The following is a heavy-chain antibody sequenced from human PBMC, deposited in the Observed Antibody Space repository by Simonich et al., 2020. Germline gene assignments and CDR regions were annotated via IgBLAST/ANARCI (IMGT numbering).Heavy chain of an antibody. CDR3: ARASRGTWWYYYFDY. CDR1: GYTFTSYG. CDR2: VSAYEGNT. V-gene: IGHV1-18*01. J-gene: IGHJ4*02. Sequence: QVQLVQSGAEVKKPGASVKVSCKASGYTFTSYGISWVRQAPGQGLEGMGWVSAYEGNTNYAQELEGRVAMRTDTSTGTAYMGLRSLRSDDTAVYYCARASRGTWWYYYFDYWGQGTLVTVSS. D-gene: IGHD2-15*01.